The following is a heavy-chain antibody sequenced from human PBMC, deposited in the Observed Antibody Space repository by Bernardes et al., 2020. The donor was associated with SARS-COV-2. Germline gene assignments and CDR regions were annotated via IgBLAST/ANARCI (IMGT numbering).Heavy chain of an antibody. D-gene: IGHD6-25*01. CDR1: GFPFSSFW. CDR3: ARDAAIDI. CDR2: INLNGSEI. Sequence: GGSLRLSCAASGFPFSSFWMTWVRQAPGRGLEWVANINLNGSEIYYLDSVKGRFTISRDNAKNSLFLQMSSLRAEDTAIYYCARDAAIDIWGQGTLVTVSS. V-gene: IGHV3-7*04. J-gene: IGHJ3*02.